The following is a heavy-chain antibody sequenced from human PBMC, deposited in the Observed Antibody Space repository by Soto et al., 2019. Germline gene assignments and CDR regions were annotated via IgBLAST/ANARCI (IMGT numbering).Heavy chain of an antibody. CDR3: ARVKGGYDILYYFDY. J-gene: IGHJ4*02. CDR2: IYYSGST. V-gene: IGHV4-59*01. D-gene: IGHD5-12*01. CDR1: GGSISSDY. Sequence: PSETLSLTCTVSGGSISSDYWSWIRQPPGKGLEWIGYIYYSGSTNYNPSLKSRVTISVDTSKNQFSLTLSSVTAADTAVYYCARVKGGYDILYYFDYWGQGTLVTVSS.